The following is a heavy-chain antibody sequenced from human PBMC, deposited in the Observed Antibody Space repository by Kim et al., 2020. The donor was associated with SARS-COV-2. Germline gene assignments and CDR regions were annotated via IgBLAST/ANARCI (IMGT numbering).Heavy chain of an antibody. Sequence: SETLSLTCTVSGGSISSYYWSWIRQPPGKGLEWIGYIYYSGSTNYNPSLKSRVTISVDTSKNQFSLKLSSVTAADTAVYYCARLHGGGLPEENRYYFDYWGQGTLVTVSS. CDR3: ARLHGGGLPEENRYYFDY. D-gene: IGHD3-16*01. CDR2: IYYSGST. J-gene: IGHJ4*02. V-gene: IGHV4-59*08. CDR1: GGSISSYY.